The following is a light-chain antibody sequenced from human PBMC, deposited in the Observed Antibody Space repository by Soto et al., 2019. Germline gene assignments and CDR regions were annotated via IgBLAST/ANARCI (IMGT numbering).Light chain of an antibody. V-gene: IGLV2-14*01. CDR1: SSDVGGYNY. Sequence: QSVLTQPASLSGSPGQSITISCTGTSSDVGGYNYVSWYQQHPGKAPKLMIYDVSNRPSGVSNRCSGSKSGNTASLTISGLQAEDEADYYCSSYTSSSTLDVFGTGTKVTVL. CDR3: SSYTSSSTLDV. CDR2: DVS. J-gene: IGLJ1*01.